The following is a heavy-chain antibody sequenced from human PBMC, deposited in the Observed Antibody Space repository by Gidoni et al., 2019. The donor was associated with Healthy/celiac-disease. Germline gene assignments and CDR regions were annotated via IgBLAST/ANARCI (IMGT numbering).Heavy chain of an antibody. V-gene: IGHV4-31*03. CDR3: ARATDVPYSSSWYSYYYYYYMDV. D-gene: IGHD6-13*01. CDR2: IYYSGST. Sequence: QVQLQESGPGLVKPSQTLSLTCTVSGGSISSGGYYWSWIRQHPGKGLEWIGYIYYSGSTYYNTSLKSRVTISVDTSKNQFSLKLSSVTAADTAVYYCARATDVPYSSSWYSYYYYYYMDVWGKGTTVTVSS. J-gene: IGHJ6*03. CDR1: GGSISSGGYY.